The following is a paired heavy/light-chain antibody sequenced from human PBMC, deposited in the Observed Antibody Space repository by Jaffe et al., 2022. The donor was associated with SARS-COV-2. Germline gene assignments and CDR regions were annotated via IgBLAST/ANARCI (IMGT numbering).Heavy chain of an antibody. V-gene: IGHV5-51*01. CDR2: IYPGDSDT. CDR1: GYSFSTYW. CDR3: ARQGNGDFYYSMDV. Sequence: EVKLVQSGAEVKKPGESLKISCKGSGYSFSTYWIGWVRQMPGKGLEWMALIYPGDSDTRYSPSFQGQVTISADKSISTAYLQWSSLKASDTAMYYCARQGNGDFYYSMDVWGQGTTVTVSS. D-gene: IGHD1-1*01. J-gene: IGHJ6*02.
Light chain of an antibody. CDR1: QNIRTY. CDR3: QQSHNTPQT. CDR2: AAF. V-gene: IGKV1-39*01. Sequence: DIQMTQSPSSLSASVGDRVTITCRAGQNIRTYLNWYQQKPGKAPKLLIYAAFSLQSGVPSRFSGSGSGTDFTLTISSLQPEDFATYYCQQSHNTPQTFGQGTKLEIK. J-gene: IGKJ2*01.